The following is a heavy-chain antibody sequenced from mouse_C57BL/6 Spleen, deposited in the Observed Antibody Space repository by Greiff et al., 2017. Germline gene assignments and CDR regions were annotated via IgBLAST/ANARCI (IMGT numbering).Heavy chain of an antibody. CDR3: SRGYYGSSYDWFAY. CDR2: IDPENGDT. D-gene: IGHD1-1*01. J-gene: IGHJ3*01. CDR1: GFNIKDDY. V-gene: IGHV14-4*01. Sequence: VQLQQSGAELVRPGASVKLSCTASGFNIKDDYMHWVKQRPEQGLEWIGWIDPENGDTEYASKFQGKATITADTSSNTAYLQLSSLTSEDTAVYYCSRGYYGSSYDWFAYWGQGTLVTVSA.